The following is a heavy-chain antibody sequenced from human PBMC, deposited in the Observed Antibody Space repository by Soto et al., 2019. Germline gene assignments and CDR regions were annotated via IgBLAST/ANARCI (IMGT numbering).Heavy chain of an antibody. CDR3: ARVETTVIVVALRS. CDR2: ITSDERT. D-gene: IGHD3-22*01. CDR1: GFTFSNYA. J-gene: IGHJ4*02. Sequence: GGSLRLSXAASGFTFSNYAMTWVRQAPGKGLEWVSSITSDERTYYADSVKGRFTTSRDNSKNTLYLQLHSLRAEDTAVYHCARVETTVIVVALRSWGQGTLVTVSS. V-gene: IGHV3-23*01.